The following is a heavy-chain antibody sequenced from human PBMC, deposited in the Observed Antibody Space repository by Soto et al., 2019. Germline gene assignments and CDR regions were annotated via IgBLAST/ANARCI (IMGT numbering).Heavy chain of an antibody. J-gene: IGHJ4*02. CDR2: IYHSGTT. V-gene: IGHV4-39*01. Sequence: QLQLQESGPGLVKPSETLSLTCSVSGGSISSTSYYWGWIRQPPGKGLEWIGNIYHSGTTYYNPSLTSRVTISVDTSKNQFSLKLTSVSAADTAVYYSARHDYDSGSYVRYWGQGTLVTVSS. CDR1: GGSISSTSYY. CDR3: ARHDYDSGSYVRY. D-gene: IGHD3-10*01.